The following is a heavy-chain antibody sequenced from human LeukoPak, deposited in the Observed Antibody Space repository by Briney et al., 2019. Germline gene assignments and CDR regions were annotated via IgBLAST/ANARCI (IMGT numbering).Heavy chain of an antibody. CDR3: AEDGLLWSDAFDI. J-gene: IGHJ3*02. D-gene: IGHD3-3*01. CDR2: ISGSGGST. CDR1: GFTFSSYA. V-gene: IGHV3-23*01. Sequence: GGSLRLSCAASGFTFSSYAMSWVRQAPGKGLEWVSAISGSGGSTYYADSVKGRFTISRDNSKNTLYLQMNSLRAEDTAVYYCAEDGLLWSDAFDIWGQGTMVTVSS.